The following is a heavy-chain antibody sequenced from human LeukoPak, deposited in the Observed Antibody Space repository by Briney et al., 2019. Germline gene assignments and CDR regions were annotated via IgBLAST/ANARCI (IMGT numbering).Heavy chain of an antibody. D-gene: IGHD6-19*01. CDR3: ARETGGWDPRGFDY. V-gene: IGHV4-34*01. Sequence: SETLSLTCAVYGGSFSGYYWSWIRQPPGKGLEWIGEINHSGSTNYNPSLKSRVTISVDTSENQFSLKLSSVTAADTAVYYCARETGGWDPRGFDYWGQGTLVTVSS. CDR2: INHSGST. J-gene: IGHJ4*02. CDR1: GGSFSGYY.